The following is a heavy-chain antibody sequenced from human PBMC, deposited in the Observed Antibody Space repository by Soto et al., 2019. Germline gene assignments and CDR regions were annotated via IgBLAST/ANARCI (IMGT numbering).Heavy chain of an antibody. V-gene: IGHV4-59*01. CDR1: GGSISSYY. Sequence: ETLSLTCTVSGGSISSYYWSWIRQPPGKGLEWIGYIYYSGSTNYNPSLKSRVTISVDTSKNQFSLKLSSVTAADTAVYYCARDYYDSSGYLIHDAFDIWGQGTMVTISS. CDR3: ARDYYDSSGYLIHDAFDI. D-gene: IGHD3-22*01. CDR2: IYYSGST. J-gene: IGHJ3*02.